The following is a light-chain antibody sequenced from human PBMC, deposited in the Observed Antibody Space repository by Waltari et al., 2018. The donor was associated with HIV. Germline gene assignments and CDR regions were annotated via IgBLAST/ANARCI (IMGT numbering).Light chain of an antibody. CDR2: KDT. CDR3: QSTDSSDAYV. V-gene: IGLV3-25*03. J-gene: IGLJ1*01. CDR1: ALSQQY. Sequence: SYELTQSPSASVSPGQTATIICSGDALSQQYVYWYQQKEGQAPVLVMFKDTERPSGIPERFSGSTAGTKVTLTISDVQAEYEADYYCQSTDSSDAYVFGSGTTLTV.